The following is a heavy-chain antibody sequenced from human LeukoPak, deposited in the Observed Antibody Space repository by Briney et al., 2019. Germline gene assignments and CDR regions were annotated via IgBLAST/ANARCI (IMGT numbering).Heavy chain of an antibody. CDR1: GYTFTSYG. CDR3: ARDDGSSYYYEYFDY. Sequence: ASVKVSCKASGYTFTSYGISWVRQAPGQGFEWMGWIGAYNGNTNYAQNLQGRVTLTTDTSTSTAYMELRSLISDDTAVYYCARDDGSSYYYEYFDYWGQGTLVTVSS. CDR2: IGAYNGNT. V-gene: IGHV1-18*01. D-gene: IGHD3-22*01. J-gene: IGHJ4*02.